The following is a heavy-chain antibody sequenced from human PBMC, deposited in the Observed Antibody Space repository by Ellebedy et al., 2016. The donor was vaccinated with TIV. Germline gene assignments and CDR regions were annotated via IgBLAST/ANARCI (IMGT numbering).Heavy chain of an antibody. CDR2: IKSKTDGGTT. J-gene: IGHJ4*02. CDR3: ARPDLDY. CDR1: GFTFSTAW. V-gene: IGHV3-15*01. Sequence: GESLKISCAASGFTFSTAWMTWVRQAPGKGLEWVGRIKSKTDGGTTDYVAPVKGRFTISRDDSKNTLYLQMNSLRAEDTAMYYCARPDLDYWGQGTLVSVSS.